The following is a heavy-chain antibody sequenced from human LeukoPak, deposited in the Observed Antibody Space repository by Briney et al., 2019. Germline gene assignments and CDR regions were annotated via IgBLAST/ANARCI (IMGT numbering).Heavy chain of an antibody. D-gene: IGHD5/OR15-5a*01. V-gene: IGHV4-59*08. J-gene: IGHJ3*02. CDR1: GDSISSSY. CDR3: ARRGMAARSTIGNSDI. CDR2: IFYTGST. Sequence: PSETLSLTCTVSGDSISSSYWSWIRQPPGRGREWFGDIFYTGSTNYNPSLKSRVTMSVDTSKNQFSLNLNSVTAADTAVYYCARRGMAARSTIGNSDIWGQGTMVTVSS.